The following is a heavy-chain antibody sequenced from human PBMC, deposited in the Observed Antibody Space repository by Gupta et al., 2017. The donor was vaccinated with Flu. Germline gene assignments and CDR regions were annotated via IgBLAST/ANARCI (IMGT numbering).Heavy chain of an antibody. J-gene: IGHJ4*02. CDR2: IKSKTDNETT. V-gene: IGHV3-15*01. Sequence: EVQLVESGGGLVKPGGSLKLSCAASGLTSKNAWMSWVRQAPGKGLEWVGRIKSKTDNETTDYTAPVKGRFTISRDDSKNTLILQMNSLQTADTAVYYCSTGMYWGQGTLVTVSS. CDR3: STGMY. CDR1: GLTSKNAW.